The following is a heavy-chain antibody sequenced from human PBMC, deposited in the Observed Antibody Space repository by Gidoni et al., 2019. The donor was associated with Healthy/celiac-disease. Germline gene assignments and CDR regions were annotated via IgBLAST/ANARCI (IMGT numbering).Heavy chain of an antibody. D-gene: IGHD3-9*01. CDR1: GGSFSGYY. CDR3: ARGYFDWPHYFDY. Sequence: QVQLQQWGAGLLKPSATLSLTCAVYGGSFSGYYWSWIRQPPGKGLEWIGEINHSGSTNYNPSLKIRVTISVDTSKNQFSLKLSSVTAADTAVYYCARGYFDWPHYFDYWGQGTLVTVSS. CDR2: INHSGST. J-gene: IGHJ4*02. V-gene: IGHV4-34*01.